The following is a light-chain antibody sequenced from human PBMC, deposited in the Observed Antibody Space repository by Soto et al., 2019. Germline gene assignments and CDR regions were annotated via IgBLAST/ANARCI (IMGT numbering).Light chain of an antibody. J-gene: IGKJ3*01. CDR2: TAS. CDR3: QQSFNTPFT. CDR1: QNITKN. V-gene: IGKV1-39*01. Sequence: DIQMTQSPSSLSASVGDRVTITCRASQNITKNLNWYQQKAGKAPKLLIYTASNVQSGVSSRFSGSGSGADFTLTIRSLQFEDFATYYCQQSFNTPFTLGPGTKVDIK.